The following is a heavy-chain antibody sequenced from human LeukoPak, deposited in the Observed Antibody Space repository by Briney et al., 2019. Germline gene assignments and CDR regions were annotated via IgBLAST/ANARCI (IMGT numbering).Heavy chain of an antibody. J-gene: IGHJ4*02. CDR3: ARGIVGATDFDY. D-gene: IGHD1-26*01. V-gene: IGHV1-8*01. CDR1: GYTFTSYD. CDR2: MNPNVVIA. Sequence: ASVKFSCNASGYTFTSYDINWVRQATGQGLGWRGWMNPNVVIAGYAKKFPGRVTMTRNTSISTAYMELSSLRSEDTAVYYCARGIVGATDFDYWGQGTLVTVSS.